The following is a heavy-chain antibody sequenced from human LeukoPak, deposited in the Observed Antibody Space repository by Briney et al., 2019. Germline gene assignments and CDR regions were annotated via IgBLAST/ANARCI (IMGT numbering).Heavy chain of an antibody. CDR3: VKDRHSTSLCFFDH. D-gene: IGHD6-13*01. V-gene: IGHV3-23*01. Sequence: PGRSLRLSCAASGFTFSSYAMSWVRQAPGKGLEWVSDISGSGVSTYYADSVKGRFSISRDNSKNTLYLQMNSLRADDTAVYYCVKDRHSTSLCFFDHWGQGTLVTVSA. CDR1: GFTFSSYA. CDR2: ISGSGVST. J-gene: IGHJ4*02.